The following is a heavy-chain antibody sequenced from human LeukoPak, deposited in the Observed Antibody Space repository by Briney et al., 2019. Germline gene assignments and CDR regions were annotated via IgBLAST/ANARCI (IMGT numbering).Heavy chain of an antibody. J-gene: IGHJ4*02. CDR3: ARTYYDFWSGYSSFDY. CDR1: GGSISSYY. D-gene: IGHD3-3*01. CDR2: IYYSGST. V-gene: IGHV4-59*01. Sequence: PSETLSLTCTVSGGSISSYYWSWIRQPPGKGLEWIGYIYYSGSTNYNPSLKSRDTISVDTSKNQFSLKLSSVTAADTAVYYCARTYYDFWSGYSSFDYWGQGTLVTVSS.